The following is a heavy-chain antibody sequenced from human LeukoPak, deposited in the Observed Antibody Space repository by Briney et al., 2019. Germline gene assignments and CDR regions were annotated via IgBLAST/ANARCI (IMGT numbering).Heavy chain of an antibody. CDR1: DDSISDYY. J-gene: IGHJ4*02. D-gene: IGHD3-16*01. Sequence: SETLSLTCTVSDDSISDYYRGWIRQPPGKGLEWIGYFYNSGRSTYNPSLKSRVTISADTSKNHFPLKLNSVTTADTAVYYCTRGAGWLIDYWGQGILVTVSS. V-gene: IGHV4-59*01. CDR2: FYNSGRS. CDR3: TRGAGWLIDY.